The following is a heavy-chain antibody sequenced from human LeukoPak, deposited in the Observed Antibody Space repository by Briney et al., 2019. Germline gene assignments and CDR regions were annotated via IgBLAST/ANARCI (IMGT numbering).Heavy chain of an antibody. V-gene: IGHV4-61*01. Sequence: SETLSLTCTVSGDSVSSGSSYWNWIRQPPGRGLEWIGYIYYSGRTSYNPSLKSRVTISTDASKNQFSLKLSSVTAADTAVYYCARAWSGSVRAFDIWGQGTMVTVSS. CDR1: GDSVSSGSSY. CDR2: IYYSGRT. D-gene: IGHD3-10*01. J-gene: IGHJ3*02. CDR3: ARAWSGSVRAFDI.